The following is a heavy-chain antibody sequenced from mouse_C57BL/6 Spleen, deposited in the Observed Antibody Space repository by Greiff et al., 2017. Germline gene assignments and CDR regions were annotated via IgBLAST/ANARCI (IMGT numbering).Heavy chain of an antibody. J-gene: IGHJ3*01. V-gene: IGHV5-9*01. Sequence: EVHLVESGGGLVKPGGSLKLSCAASGFTFSSYTMSWVRQTPEQRLEWVATISGGGGNTYYPDSVKGRFTISRDNAKNTLYLQMSSLRSEDTALYYCERHDCGSSWGCAYWGQGTLGTVSA. CDR3: ERHDCGSSWGCAY. D-gene: IGHD1-1*01. CDR2: ISGGGGNT. CDR1: GFTFSSYT.